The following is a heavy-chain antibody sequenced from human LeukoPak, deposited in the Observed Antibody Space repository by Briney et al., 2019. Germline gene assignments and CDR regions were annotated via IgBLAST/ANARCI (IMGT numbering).Heavy chain of an antibody. CDR3: ARDHGSDYYDSSGYIPSWVVGYYYYYGMDV. Sequence: GGSLRLSCAASGLTFSSYWMIWVPQAPGKGLEWVANIKQDGSEKYYVDSVKGRFTISRDIAKNSLYLQMNSLRAEDTAVYYCARDHGSDYYDSSGYIPSWVVGYYYYYGMDVWGQGTTVTVSS. V-gene: IGHV3-7*05. CDR1: GLTFSSYW. D-gene: IGHD3-22*01. CDR2: IKQDGSEK. J-gene: IGHJ6*02.